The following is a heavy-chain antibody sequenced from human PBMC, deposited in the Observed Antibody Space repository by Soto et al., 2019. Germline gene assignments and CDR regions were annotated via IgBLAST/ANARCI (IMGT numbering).Heavy chain of an antibody. Sequence: PGGSLRLSCAASGLPVSAYGLHWVRQAPGKGLEWVAVISSDEKIKYYADSVRGRFTISRDNSQNTMYLQMNSLRPEDTAIYYCAKDGAFSLGRYFYYGVDVWGQGTTVTVSS. CDR1: GLPVSAYG. D-gene: IGHD3-3*02. CDR3: AKDGAFSLGRYFYYGVDV. V-gene: IGHV3-30*18. J-gene: IGHJ6*02. CDR2: ISSDEKIK.